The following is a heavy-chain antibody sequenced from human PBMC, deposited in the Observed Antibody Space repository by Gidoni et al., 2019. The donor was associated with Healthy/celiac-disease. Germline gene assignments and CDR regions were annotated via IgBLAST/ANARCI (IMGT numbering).Heavy chain of an antibody. CDR3: ASGSIVVVAATGSDYYGMDV. D-gene: IGHD2-15*01. CDR2: IIPIFGTA. Sequence: QMVQAGAAVKQPGSSVEVSCKASGGTFSRHAHRWVRQAPGQGLEWMGGIIPIFGTANYAQKFQGRVTITADKSTSTAYMELSSLRSEDTAVYYCASGSIVVVAATGSDYYGMDVWGQGTTVTVSS. J-gene: IGHJ6*02. V-gene: IGHV1-69*06. CDR1: GGTFSRHA.